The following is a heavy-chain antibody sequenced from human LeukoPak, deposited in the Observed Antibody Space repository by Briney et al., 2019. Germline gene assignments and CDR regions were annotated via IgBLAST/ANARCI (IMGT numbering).Heavy chain of an antibody. J-gene: IGHJ4*02. D-gene: IGHD6-25*01. V-gene: IGHV3-15*01. Sequence: GGSLRLSCVASGITFSNVWMSWVRQGAGKGLEWIGRIKSKTDGGTTDYAAPVKGRFTISRDDSKNTLYLQMNSLKTEDTAVYYCAKTMKPYSSAFDYWGQGTLVTVSS. CDR1: GITFSNVW. CDR3: AKTMKPYSSAFDY. CDR2: IKSKTDGGTT.